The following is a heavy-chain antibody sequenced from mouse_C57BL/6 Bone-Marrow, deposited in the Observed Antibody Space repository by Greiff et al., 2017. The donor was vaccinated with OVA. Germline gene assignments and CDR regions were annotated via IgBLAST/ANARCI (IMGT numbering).Heavy chain of an antibody. Sequence: EVKVVESGGDLVKPGGSLKLSCAASGFTFSSYGMSWVRQTPDKRLEWVATISSGGSYTYYPDSVKGRFTISRDNAKNTLYLQMSSLKSEDTAMYYCARHGDYGSFFDYWGQGTTPTVSS. CDR2: ISSGGSYT. CDR1: GFTFSSYG. V-gene: IGHV5-6*01. J-gene: IGHJ2*01. CDR3: ARHGDYGSFFDY. D-gene: IGHD1-1*01.